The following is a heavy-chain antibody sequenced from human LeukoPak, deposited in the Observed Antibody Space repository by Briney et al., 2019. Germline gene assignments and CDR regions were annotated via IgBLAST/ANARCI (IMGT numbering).Heavy chain of an antibody. Sequence: GASVKVSCKASGYTFANYYMDWVRQAPGQGLEWMGIINPSGGSTSYAQMSQGRVTMTRDTSTSTVYMELSGLRSEDTAVYYCARRIYTTSSFTYDYWGQGTLVTVSS. CDR2: INPSGGST. CDR1: GYTFANYY. J-gene: IGHJ4*02. D-gene: IGHD2-2*01. V-gene: IGHV1-46*01. CDR3: ARRIYTTSSFTYDY.